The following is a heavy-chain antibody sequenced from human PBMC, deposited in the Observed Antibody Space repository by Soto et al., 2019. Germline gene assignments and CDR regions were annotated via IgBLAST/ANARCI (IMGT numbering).Heavy chain of an antibody. CDR3: ARKSGGATATLDYYYFYMDV. CDR2: INPNSGVT. V-gene: IGHV1-2*02. CDR1: GDRFTDYY. J-gene: IGHJ6*03. Sequence: QVQLVQSGAEVKEPGASVTVSCRASGDRFTDYYMHWVRQAPGQGLEWMGWINPNSGVTKYAQKVQGRGTKTRETFIKTVYMQPSRAKFDGTAIYYRARKSGGATATLDYYYFYMDVWGTGTTVTVSS. D-gene: IGHD5-12*01.